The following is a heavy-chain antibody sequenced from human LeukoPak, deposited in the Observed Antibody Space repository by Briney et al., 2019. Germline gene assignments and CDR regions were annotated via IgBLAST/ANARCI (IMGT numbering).Heavy chain of an antibody. CDR2: IYYNGDT. V-gene: IGHV4-59*12. J-gene: IGHJ6*03. D-gene: IGHD4-17*01. Sequence: SETLSLTCTVSGGSISTYYWSWIRQPPGKGLEWIGYIYYNGDTKYNPSLKSRVTISVDTSKNQFSLKLSSVTAADTAVYYCATVRGDSARYYYYYYMDVWGKGTTVTVSS. CDR3: ATVRGDSARYYYYYYMDV. CDR1: GGSISTYY.